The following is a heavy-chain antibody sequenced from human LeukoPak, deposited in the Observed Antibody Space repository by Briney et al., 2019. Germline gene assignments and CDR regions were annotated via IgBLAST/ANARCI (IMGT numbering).Heavy chain of an antibody. CDR1: GFPFTTYY. CDR3: ATTVYGPMGY. J-gene: IGHJ4*02. CDR2: INPSGGFT. Sequence: GASVKASCKASGFPFTTYYMHWVRQAPGQGLEWMGIINPSGGFTNYAQKFQARVTMIRDMSTSTVYMELSSLRSEDTAVYYCATTVYGPMGYWGQGTLVTVSS. V-gene: IGHV1-46*01. D-gene: IGHD2/OR15-2a*01.